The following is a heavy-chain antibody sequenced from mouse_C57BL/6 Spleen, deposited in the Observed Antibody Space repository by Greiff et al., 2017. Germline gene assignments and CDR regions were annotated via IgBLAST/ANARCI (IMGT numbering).Heavy chain of an antibody. V-gene: IGHV5-17*01. CDR3: ARTSVTTVVATNAMDY. CDR1: GFTFSDYG. CDR2: ISSGSSTI. D-gene: IGHD1-1*01. J-gene: IGHJ4*01. Sequence: EVKVEESGGGLVKPGGSLKLSCAASGFTFSDYGMHWVRQAPEKGLEWVAYISSGSSTIYYADTVKGRFTISRDTATNTLFLQMTSLRSEDTAMYYCARTSVTTVVATNAMDYWGQGTSVTVSS.